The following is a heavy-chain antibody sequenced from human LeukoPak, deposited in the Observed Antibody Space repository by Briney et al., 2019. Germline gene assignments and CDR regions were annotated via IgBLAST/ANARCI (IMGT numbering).Heavy chain of an antibody. D-gene: IGHD2-21*02. V-gene: IGHV3-23*01. CDR2: ISVSGGST. CDR1: GFTFDDYA. J-gene: IGHJ4*02. Sequence: GGSLRLSCAASGFTFDDYAMHWVRHAPGKGLEWVSAISVSGGSTYYADSVKGRFTISRDNSKNTLYLQMNSLRAEETAVYYCAKERSRGGDCLDYWGQGTLVTVSS. CDR3: AKERSRGGDCLDY.